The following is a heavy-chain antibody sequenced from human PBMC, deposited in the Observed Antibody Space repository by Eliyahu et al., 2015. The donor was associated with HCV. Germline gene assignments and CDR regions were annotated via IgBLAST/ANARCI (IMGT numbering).Heavy chain of an antibody. V-gene: IGHV1-58*02. J-gene: IGHJ4*02. D-gene: IGHD3-22*01. Sequence: QMQLVQSGPEVRKPGTSVKVSCKASGFTFSSSAMQWVRQARGQRLEWIGWIVVGSGNTNYAQKFQERVTITRDMSTSTAYMELSSLRSEDTAVYYCAALLGRGDSSGYYSPIDYWGQGTLVTVSS. CDR1: GFTFSSSA. CDR3: AALLGRGDSSGYYSPIDY. CDR2: IVVGSGNT.